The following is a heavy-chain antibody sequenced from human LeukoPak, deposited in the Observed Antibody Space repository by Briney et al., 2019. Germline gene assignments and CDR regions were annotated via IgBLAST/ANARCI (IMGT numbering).Heavy chain of an antibody. D-gene: IGHD3-22*01. J-gene: IGHJ6*02. CDR3: AKDFPHYYEVPHGMDV. CDR1: GFGFGQYE. V-gene: IGHV3-48*03. Sequence: GGSLRLSCGASGFGFGQYEMNWVRQAPGKGLEWIAYISVRAGTIYYGDSAEGRFTISRDDAKNSLYLQMNGLRVEDTAIYYCAKDFPHYYEVPHGMDVWGQGTTVTV. CDR2: ISVRAGTI.